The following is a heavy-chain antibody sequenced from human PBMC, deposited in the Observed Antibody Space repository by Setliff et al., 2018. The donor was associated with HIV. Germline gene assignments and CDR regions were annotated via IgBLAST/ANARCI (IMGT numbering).Heavy chain of an antibody. CDR2: IYVGDSDV. D-gene: IGHD3-3*01. V-gene: IGHV5-51*01. Sequence: GESLKISCAGSGFNMAAYWIAWVRQMPGEGLEWMGIIYVGDSDVRYGPSFQGQVTISADNSISTAYLEWSSLKASDTAIYYCERPRTYYNFWSGRDAFDIWGQGTMVTVSS. CDR3: ERPRTYYNFWSGRDAFDI. CDR1: GFNMAAYW. J-gene: IGHJ3*02.